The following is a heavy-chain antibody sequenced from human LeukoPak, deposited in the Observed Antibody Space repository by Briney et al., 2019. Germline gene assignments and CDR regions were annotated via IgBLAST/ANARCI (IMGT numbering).Heavy chain of an antibody. Sequence: GSLRLSCAASGFTFGSYSMNWVRQAPGKGLEWVSSISSSSSYIYYADSVKGRFIISRDNAKNSLYLQMNSLRAEDTAVYYCARDARLVGADYWGQGTLVTVSS. CDR3: ARDARLVGADY. J-gene: IGHJ4*02. V-gene: IGHV3-21*01. CDR2: ISSSSSYI. CDR1: GFTFGSYS. D-gene: IGHD1-26*01.